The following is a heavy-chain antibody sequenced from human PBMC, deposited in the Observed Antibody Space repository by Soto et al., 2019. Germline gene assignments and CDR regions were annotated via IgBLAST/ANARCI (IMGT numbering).Heavy chain of an antibody. CDR2: ISSSSSTI. V-gene: IGHV3-48*02. Sequence: GGSLRLSCAASGFTFSSYSMNWVRQAPGKGLEWVSYISSSSSTIYYADSVKGRFTISRDNAKNSLYLQMNSLRDEDTAVYYCAREFRFGEPTGDNYYYGMDVWGQGTTVTVSS. J-gene: IGHJ6*02. D-gene: IGHD3-10*01. CDR3: AREFRFGEPTGDNYYYGMDV. CDR1: GFTFSSYS.